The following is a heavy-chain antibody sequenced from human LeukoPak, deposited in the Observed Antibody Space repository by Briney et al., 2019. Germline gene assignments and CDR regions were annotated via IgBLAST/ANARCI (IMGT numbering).Heavy chain of an antibody. CDR3: ARDELAVAKKGFLGS. Sequence: PGGSLRLSCAASGFIFSSYGMHWVRQAPGKGLEWVAVIWYDGSNKYYADSVKGRFTISRDNSKNTLYLQVNSLRAEDTAVYYCARDELAVAKKGFLGSWGQGTLVTVSS. CDR1: GFIFSSYG. CDR2: IWYDGSNK. J-gene: IGHJ4*02. V-gene: IGHV3-33*01. D-gene: IGHD6-19*01.